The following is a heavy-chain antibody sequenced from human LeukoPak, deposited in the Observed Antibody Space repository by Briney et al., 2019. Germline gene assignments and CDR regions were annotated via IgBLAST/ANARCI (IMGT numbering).Heavy chain of an antibody. CDR3: ARLARYYDFWSGLNWFDP. Sequence: SETLSLTCAVYGGSFSGYYWSWIRQPPGKGLEWIGEINHSGSTNYNPSLKSRVTISVDTSKNQFSLKPSSVTAADTAVYYCARLARYYDFWSGLNWFDPWGQGTLVTVSS. J-gene: IGHJ5*02. CDR1: GGSFSGYY. CDR2: INHSGST. D-gene: IGHD3-3*01. V-gene: IGHV4-34*01.